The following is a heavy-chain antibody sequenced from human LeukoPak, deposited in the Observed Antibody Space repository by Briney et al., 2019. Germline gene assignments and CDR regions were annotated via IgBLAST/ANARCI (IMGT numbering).Heavy chain of an antibody. D-gene: IGHD2-2*01. CDR1: GGSINSDGSY. V-gene: IGHV4-31*03. CDR2: IQSSGRT. CDR3: ARYCSGTCSSRGLHH. J-gene: IGHJ5*02. Sequence: PSQTLSLTCTVSGGSINSDGSYWSWVRQHPGKGLEWIGFIQSSGRTYYSPSLKSRVTMAVHTSTNLFSLKLTSVTAADTALYYCARYCSGTCSSRGLHHWGQGTLVTVSS.